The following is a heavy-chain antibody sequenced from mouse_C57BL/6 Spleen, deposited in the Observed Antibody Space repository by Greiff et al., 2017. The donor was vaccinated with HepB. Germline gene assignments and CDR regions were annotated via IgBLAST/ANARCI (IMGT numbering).Heavy chain of an antibody. CDR1: GYTFTSYW. J-gene: IGHJ2*01. CDR2: IYPSDSET. CDR3: ARSTMVRGDY. V-gene: IGHV1-61*01. D-gene: IGHD2-1*01. Sequence: QVQLQQPGAELVRPGSSVKLSCKASGYTFTSYWMDWVKQRPGQGLEWIGNIYPSDSETHYNQKFKDKATLTVDKSSSTAYMQLSSLTSEDSAVYYCARSTMVRGDYWGQGTTLTVSS.